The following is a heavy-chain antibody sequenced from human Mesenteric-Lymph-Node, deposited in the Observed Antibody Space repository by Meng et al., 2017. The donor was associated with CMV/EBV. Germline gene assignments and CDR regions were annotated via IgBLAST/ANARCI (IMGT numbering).Heavy chain of an antibody. CDR3: ARLTVTNYYYYGMDV. J-gene: IGHJ6*02. D-gene: IGHD4-17*01. Sequence: SETLSLTCTVSGGSISSDSYYWSWIRQPPGMGLEWIGYIYYSGSTNYNPSLKSRVTISVDTSKNQFSLKLSSVTAADTAVYYCARLTVTNYYYYGMDVWGQGTTVTVSS. V-gene: IGHV4-61*01. CDR1: GGSISSDSYY. CDR2: IYYSGST.